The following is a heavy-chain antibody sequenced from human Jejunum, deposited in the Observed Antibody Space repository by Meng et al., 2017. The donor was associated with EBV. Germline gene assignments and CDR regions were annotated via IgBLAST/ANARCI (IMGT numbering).Heavy chain of an antibody. CDR3: AGLRYSGYDRAFDY. J-gene: IGHJ4*02. CDR1: GGSVNSGNVY. CDR2: IYYSGST. V-gene: IGHV4-61*01. D-gene: IGHD5-12*01. Sequence: QLKESGPGLVKPSETPSLTCTVSGGSVNSGNVYWSWIRQPPGKGLEWIGYIYYSGSTNYIPSLKSRVAISLDTSENQFSLKLSSVTAADTAVYYCAGLRYSGYDRAFDYWGQGALVTVSS.